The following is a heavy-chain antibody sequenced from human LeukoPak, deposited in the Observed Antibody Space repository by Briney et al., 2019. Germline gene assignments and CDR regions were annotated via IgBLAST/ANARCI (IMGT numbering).Heavy chain of an antibody. V-gene: IGHV1-2*02. D-gene: IGHD3-10*01. CDR2: INPNSGGT. J-gene: IGHJ5*02. CDR3: ARGALVGMVVAWFDP. CDR1: GYTFTGYY. Sequence: ASVKVSCKASGYTFTGYYMHWVRQAPGQGLEWMGWINPNSGGTNYAQKFQGRVTMTRDTSISTAYMELSRLRSDDTAVYYCARGALVGMVVAWFDPWGQGTRSPSPQ.